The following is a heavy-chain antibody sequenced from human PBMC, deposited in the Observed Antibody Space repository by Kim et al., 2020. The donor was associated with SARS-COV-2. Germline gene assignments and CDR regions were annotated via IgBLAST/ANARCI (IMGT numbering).Heavy chain of an antibody. CDR3: ARDNDYGGNSRYYYGMDV. CDR1: GGTFSSYA. D-gene: IGHD4-17*01. Sequence: SVKVSCKASGGTFSSYAISWVRQAPGQGLEWMGGIIPIFGTANYAQKFQGRVTITADESTSTAYMELSSLRSEDTAVYYCARDNDYGGNSRYYYGMDVWGQGTTVTVSS. V-gene: IGHV1-69*13. J-gene: IGHJ6*02. CDR2: IIPIFGTA.